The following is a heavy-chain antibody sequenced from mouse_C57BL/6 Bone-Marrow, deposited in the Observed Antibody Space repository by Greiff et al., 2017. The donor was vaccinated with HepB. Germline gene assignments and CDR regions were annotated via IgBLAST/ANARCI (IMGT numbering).Heavy chain of an antibody. V-gene: IGHV5-6*01. J-gene: IGHJ4*01. Sequence: EVHLVESGGDLVKPGGSLKLSCAASGFTFSSYGMSWVRQTPDKRLEWVATISSGGSYTYYPDSVKGRFTISRDNAKNTLYLQMSSLKSEDTAMYYCARHFYYVNYDYAMDYWGQGTSVTVSS. D-gene: IGHD2-1*01. CDR3: ARHFYYVNYDYAMDY. CDR1: GFTFSSYG. CDR2: ISSGGSYT.